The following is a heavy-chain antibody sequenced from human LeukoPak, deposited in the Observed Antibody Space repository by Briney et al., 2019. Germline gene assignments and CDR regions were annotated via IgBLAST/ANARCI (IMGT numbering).Heavy chain of an antibody. CDR1: GGSISSGDYY. CDR2: IYYSGST. CDR3: AREVGPTSNDAFDI. D-gene: IGHD1-26*01. J-gene: IGHJ3*02. V-gene: IGHV4-30-4*01. Sequence: SQTLSLTCTVSGGSISSGDYYWSWIRQPPGKGLEWIGYIYYSGSTYYNPSLKSRVTISVDTSKNQFSLKLSSVTAADTAVYYCAREVGPTSNDAFDIWGQGTMVTVSS.